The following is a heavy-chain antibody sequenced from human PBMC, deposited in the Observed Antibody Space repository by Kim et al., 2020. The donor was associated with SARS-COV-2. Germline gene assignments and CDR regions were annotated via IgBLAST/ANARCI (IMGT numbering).Heavy chain of an antibody. CDR1: GFSFSEWW. CDR2: IDNDGTTT. J-gene: IGHJ4*02. V-gene: IGHV3-74*01. Sequence: GGSLRLSCAASGFSFSEWWMDWGRQAPGKGPEWVARIDNDGTTTLYADSVKGRFTISRDNSKNTLYLQMTGLRADDTGVYYCTRGPFWGQGTLVTVSS. CDR3: TRGPF.